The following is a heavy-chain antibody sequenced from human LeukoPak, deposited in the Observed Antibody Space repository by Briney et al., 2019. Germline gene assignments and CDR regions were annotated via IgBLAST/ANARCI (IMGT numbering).Heavy chain of an antibody. V-gene: IGHV1-18*01. Sequence: ASVKVSCKASGYTFTSYGISWVRQAPGQGLEWMGWISAYNGNTNYAQKLQGRVTMTTDTSTSTAYMELRSLRSDDTAVYYCARVNAGATYYYYYMDVWGKGTTVTVS. J-gene: IGHJ6*03. CDR2: ISAYNGNT. CDR1: GYTFTSYG. CDR3: ARVNAGATYYYYYMDV.